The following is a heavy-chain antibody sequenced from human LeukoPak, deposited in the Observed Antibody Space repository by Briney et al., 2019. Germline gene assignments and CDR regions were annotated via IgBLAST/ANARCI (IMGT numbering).Heavy chain of an antibody. CDR2: ISYDGSNK. D-gene: IGHD3-10*01. CDR1: GFTFSSYA. CDR3: ARAEWFGESSFDY. V-gene: IGHV3-30-3*01. J-gene: IGHJ4*02. Sequence: TGGSLRLSCAASGFTFSSYAMHWVRQAPGKGLEWVAVISYDGSNKYCADSVKGRFTISRDNSKNTLYLQMNSLRAEDTAVYYCARAEWFGESSFDYWGQGTLVTVSS.